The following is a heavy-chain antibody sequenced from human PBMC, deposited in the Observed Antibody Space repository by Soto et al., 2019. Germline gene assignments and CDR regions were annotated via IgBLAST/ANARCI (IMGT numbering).Heavy chain of an antibody. D-gene: IGHD6-19*01. CDR3: ARGEGTTVAGTGMDV. CDR1: GGSFSCYY. Sequence: SETLSLTCAVYGGSFSCYYWSWIRQPPGKGLEWIGYIYYSGSTNYNPSLKSRVTISVDTSKNQFSLKLSSVTAADTAVYYCARGEGTTVAGTGMDVWGQGTTVTVSS. J-gene: IGHJ6*02. CDR2: IYYSGST. V-gene: IGHV4-59*08.